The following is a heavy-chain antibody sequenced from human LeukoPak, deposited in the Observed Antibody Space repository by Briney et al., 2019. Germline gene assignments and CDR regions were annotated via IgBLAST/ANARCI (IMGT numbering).Heavy chain of an antibody. Sequence: GGSLRLSCAASGFKSSNYWMTWVRQAPGKGLEWVANIREDGNLKYYVDFVKGRFTISRDNAENSLYLQMNSLRAEDTAVYYCARPYYYYMDVWGKGTTVTVSS. CDR3: ARPYYYYMDV. J-gene: IGHJ6*03. CDR1: GFKSSNYW. CDR2: IREDGNLK. V-gene: IGHV3-7*03.